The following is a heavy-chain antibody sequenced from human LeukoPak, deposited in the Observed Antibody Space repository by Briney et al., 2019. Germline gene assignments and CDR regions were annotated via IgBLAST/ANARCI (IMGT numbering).Heavy chain of an antibody. V-gene: IGHV3-48*03. J-gene: IGHJ3*02. Sequence: GGSLRLSCVVSGFNFGSHEMSWVRQAPGKGLEWVSYIGGSGSPTHYADSVKGRFTVSRDNAKNSLYLQLNSLRAEDTAVYYCAREIIPTPDTFDIWGQGTVVTVSS. D-gene: IGHD2-15*01. CDR1: GFNFGSHE. CDR2: IGGSGSPT. CDR3: AREIIPTPDTFDI.